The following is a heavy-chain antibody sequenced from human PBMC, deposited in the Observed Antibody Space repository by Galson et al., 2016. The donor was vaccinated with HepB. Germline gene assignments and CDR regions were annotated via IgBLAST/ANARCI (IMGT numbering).Heavy chain of an antibody. J-gene: IGHJ4*02. D-gene: IGHD6-19*01. V-gene: IGHV3-33*06. CDR1: GFTFSTYG. CDR3: AKGAVGGYSSGGGGPNFDY. CDR2: IWYDGTNT. Sequence: SLRLSCAASGFTFSTYGMHWVRQAPGKGLEWVAVIWYDGTNTFYADSVKGRFTISRDNSKNTLYLQMNSLRAEDTAVYYCAKGAVGGYSSGGGGPNFDYWGQGTLVTVSS.